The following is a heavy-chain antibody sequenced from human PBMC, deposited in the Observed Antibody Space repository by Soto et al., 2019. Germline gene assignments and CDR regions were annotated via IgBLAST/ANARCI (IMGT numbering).Heavy chain of an antibody. Sequence: SDTLSLTWAVSGGSISSGGYSWSWIRQPPGKGLEWIGYIYHSGSTYYNPSLKSRVTISVDRSKNQFSLKLSSVTAADTAVYYCARVPDRWGQGTLVTVSS. J-gene: IGHJ5*02. CDR1: GGSISSGGYS. CDR2: IYHSGST. D-gene: IGHD2-2*01. V-gene: IGHV4-30-2*01. CDR3: ARVPDR.